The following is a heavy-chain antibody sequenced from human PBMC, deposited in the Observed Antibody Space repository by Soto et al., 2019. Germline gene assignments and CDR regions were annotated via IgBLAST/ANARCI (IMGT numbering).Heavy chain of an antibody. CDR1: GYTFTSYD. CDR3: ARQGYCSGGSCYSLDY. Sequence: QVQLVQSGAEVKKPGASVKVSCKASGYTFTSYDINWVRQATGQGLEWMGWMNPNSGNTGYAQKFQGRVTMTRNTSISTAYMELSSLRSEDTAVYYCARQGYCSGGSCYSLDYWGQGTLVTVSS. V-gene: IGHV1-8*01. CDR2: MNPNSGNT. D-gene: IGHD2-15*01. J-gene: IGHJ4*02.